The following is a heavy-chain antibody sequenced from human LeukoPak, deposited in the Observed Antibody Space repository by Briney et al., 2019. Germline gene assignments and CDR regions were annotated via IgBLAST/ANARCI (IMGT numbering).Heavy chain of an antibody. J-gene: IGHJ4*02. CDR3: AKDESRGYYYFDS. Sequence: GALRLSCAASGFTFSSSAMGWVRQAPGKGLEWVSAISGSGGTTYYSDSVKGRFTISRDNSKNTLYLQLNSLRAEDTAVYYCAKDESRGYYYFDSWGQGTLVTVSS. V-gene: IGHV3-23*01. CDR1: GFTFSSSA. D-gene: IGHD3-22*01. CDR2: ISGSGGTT.